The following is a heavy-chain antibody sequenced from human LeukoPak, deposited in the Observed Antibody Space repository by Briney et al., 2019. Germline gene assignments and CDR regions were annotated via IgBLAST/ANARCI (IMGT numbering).Heavy chain of an antibody. D-gene: IGHD7-27*01. Sequence: GGSLRLSCAASGFTFSSYGMHWVRQAPGKGLEWVAVIWYDGSNKNYADSVKGRFTISRDNSKNTVYLQMNSLRAEDTAVYYCAKDDGLTGIDYWGQGTLVTVSS. J-gene: IGHJ4*02. CDR1: GFTFSSYG. CDR3: AKDDGLTGIDY. CDR2: IWYDGSNK. V-gene: IGHV3-33*06.